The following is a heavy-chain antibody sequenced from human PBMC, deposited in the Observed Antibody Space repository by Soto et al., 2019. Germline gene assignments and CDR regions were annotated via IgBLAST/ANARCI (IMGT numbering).Heavy chain of an antibody. CDR2: IFYSGST. CDR3: AISFSDWYYLDY. D-gene: IGHD2-21*01. CDR1: GGAISGYY. Sequence: QVQLQESGPGLVKPSETLSLTCTVSGGAISGYYWNWIRQPPGKGLEWIGNIFYSGSTSYNPSLKSRVTMSIDTSKNQFSLNLNFVTAADTAVYYCAISFSDWYYLDYWGQGTLVTASS. V-gene: IGHV4-59*01. J-gene: IGHJ4*02.